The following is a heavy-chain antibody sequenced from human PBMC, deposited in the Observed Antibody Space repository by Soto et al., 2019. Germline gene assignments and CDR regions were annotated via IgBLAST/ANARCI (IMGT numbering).Heavy chain of an antibody. CDR2: MNPNSGNT. D-gene: IGHD4-17*01. V-gene: IGHV1-8*01. CDR1: GYTFTSYD. J-gene: IGHJ6*03. Sequence: ASVKVSCKASGYTFTSYDINWVRQATGQGLEWMGWMNPNSGNTGYAQKIQGRVTMTRNTSISTAYMELSSLRSEDTAVYYFARTVTTNYYYYYYYMDVWGKGTTVTVSS. CDR3: ARTVTTNYYYYYYYMDV.